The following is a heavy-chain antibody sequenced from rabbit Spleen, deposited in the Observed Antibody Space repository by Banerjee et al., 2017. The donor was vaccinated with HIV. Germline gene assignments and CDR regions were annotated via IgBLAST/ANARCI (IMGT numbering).Heavy chain of an antibody. CDR1: GFTISNFW. CDR3: ARGTWTGDRYFNL. J-gene: IGHJ4*01. Sequence: QLEESGGRLVQPGGSLTLSCKAYGFTISNFWMNWVRQAPGKGLEWIGIIYPITETTYYANWVNGRFTISSDNAQNTVDLQMNSLTAADTATYFCARGTWTGDRYFNLWGPGTLVTVS. V-gene: IGHV1S7*01. D-gene: IGHD2-1*01. CDR2: IYPITETT.